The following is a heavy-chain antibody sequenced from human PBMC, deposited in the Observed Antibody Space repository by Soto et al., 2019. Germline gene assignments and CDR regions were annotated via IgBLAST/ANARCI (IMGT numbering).Heavy chain of an antibody. J-gene: IGHJ5*02. CDR3: TRDASRDSSARGWFDP. V-gene: IGHV3-21*01. CDR1: GFTLRSFT. D-gene: IGHD6-13*01. CDR2: ISSNSAYI. Sequence: LRLSCAASGFTLRSFTMNWVRQAPGKGLEWVSTISSNSAYIYYTDALRGRFTISRDNAKNSLHLQMNSLRAEDTAVYYCTRDASRDSSARGWFDPWGPGTLVNVSS.